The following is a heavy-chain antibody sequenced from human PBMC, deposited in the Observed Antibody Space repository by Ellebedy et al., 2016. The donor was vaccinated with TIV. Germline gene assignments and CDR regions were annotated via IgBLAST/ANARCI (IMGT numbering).Heavy chain of an antibody. J-gene: IGHJ2*01. Sequence: SLKISXAASGFNFDDYAMHWVRQAPGKDLEWVSGISWNSGSVNYADSVKGRFTISRDNVNDSLHLQMNSLRPEDTAFYYCVKDKSVSGFSFWFLDLWGRGTLVTVSS. V-gene: IGHV3-9*01. CDR2: ISWNSGSV. CDR3: VKDKSVSGFSFWFLDL. D-gene: IGHD3-22*01. CDR1: GFNFDDYA.